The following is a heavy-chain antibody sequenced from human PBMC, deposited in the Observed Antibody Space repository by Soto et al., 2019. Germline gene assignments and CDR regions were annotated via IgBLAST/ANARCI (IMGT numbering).Heavy chain of an antibody. CDR2: IYWDDDK. CDR3: ARLVAAGITYYFDS. D-gene: IGHD2-21*01. V-gene: IGHV2-5*02. CDR1: AFSLSTSGVG. Sequence: QITLKESGPTLVKPTQTLTLTCTFSAFSLSTSGVGVGWIRQPPGKALEWLTFIYWDDDKRYSPSLKSRLTITKDHSKNQVVLTMTNMDPVDTATYYCARLVAAGITYYFDSWGQGTLVTVSS. J-gene: IGHJ4*02.